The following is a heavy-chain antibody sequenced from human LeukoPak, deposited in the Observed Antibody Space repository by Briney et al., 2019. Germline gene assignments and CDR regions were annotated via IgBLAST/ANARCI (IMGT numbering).Heavy chain of an antibody. CDR3: ARGRWSATTASYYLDF. CDR1: EYTFTDYA. J-gene: IGHJ4*02. D-gene: IGHD5-24*01. V-gene: IGHV1-3*01. CDR2: INAGNGNT. Sequence: ASVKVSCKASEYTFTDYAINWMRQAPGQRLEWMGWINAGNGNTRYSQRFQGRVTITRDTSASTAYMELSSLTSEDTAVYYCARGRWSATTASYYLDFWGQGTQVTVSS.